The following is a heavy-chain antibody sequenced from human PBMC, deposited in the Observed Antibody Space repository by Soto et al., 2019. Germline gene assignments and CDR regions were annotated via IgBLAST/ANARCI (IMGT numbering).Heavy chain of an antibody. V-gene: IGHV4-30-4*01. Sequence: PSETLSLTCTVSGGSVTSDEDYWSWIRQSPGKGLEWIGYIHSSGSIYYNPSLKSRATMSIDTAGNQFSLKVSSVTVADTAVYYCARDLDGLHDDTSGPFPRPGWGQGTLVTVSS. D-gene: IGHD3-22*01. CDR3: ARDLDGLHDDTSGPFPRPG. J-gene: IGHJ1*01. CDR2: IHSSGSI. CDR1: GGSVTSDEDY.